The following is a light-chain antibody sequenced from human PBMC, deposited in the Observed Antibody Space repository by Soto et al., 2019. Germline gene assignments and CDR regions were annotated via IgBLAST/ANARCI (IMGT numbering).Light chain of an antibody. V-gene: IGLV2-14*03. CDR2: DVS. J-gene: IGLJ1*01. CDR1: TSDVGRYNY. Sequence: QSALTQPASVSGSPGQSISISCTETTSDVGRYNYVSWYQQHPGEAPKLMIYDVSYRPSWVSNRFSGSKSGITASLTISGLQAEDEADYYCNSFTTSSTYVFGTGTKVTVL. CDR3: NSFTTSSTYV.